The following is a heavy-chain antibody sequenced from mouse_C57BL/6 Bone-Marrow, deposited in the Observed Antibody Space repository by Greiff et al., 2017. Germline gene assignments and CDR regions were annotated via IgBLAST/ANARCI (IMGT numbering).Heavy chain of an antibody. J-gene: IGHJ3*01. CDR3: ARHDPWFAY. CDR1: GFTFSSYG. V-gene: IGHV5-6*01. Sequence: EVQGVESGGDLVKPGGSLKLSCAASGFTFSSYGISWVRQTPDKRLEWVATISSGGSYTYYPDSVKGRFTISRDNTKNTLYLQMSSLKSEDTAMYYCARHDPWFAYWGQGTLVTVSA. CDR2: ISSGGSYT.